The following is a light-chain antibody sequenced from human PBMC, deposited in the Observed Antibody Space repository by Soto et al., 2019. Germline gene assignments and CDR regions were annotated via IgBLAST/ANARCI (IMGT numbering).Light chain of an antibody. Sequence: EIVLTQSPGILSLSPGERATLSCRASQNFNNNYLAWYQQKPGQAPRLLIYGASFRATGNPDRFSGGGSGTDFTLTISRLEPEDFAVYFCQQYSTIPAITFGQGTRLEIK. J-gene: IGKJ5*01. CDR3: QQYSTIPAIT. CDR1: QNFNNNY. CDR2: GAS. V-gene: IGKV3-20*01.